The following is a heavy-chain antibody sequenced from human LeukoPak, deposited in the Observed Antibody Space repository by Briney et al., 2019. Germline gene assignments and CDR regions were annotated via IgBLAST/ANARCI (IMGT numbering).Heavy chain of an antibody. D-gene: IGHD4-17*01. CDR2: IYYSGST. V-gene: IGHV4-61*01. CDR3: ARNYGDSLYYFDY. CDR1: GGSVSSGPYY. J-gene: IGHJ4*02. Sequence: SETLSLTCTVSGGSVSSGPYYWSWIRQPPGKGLDGIGYIYYSGSTNYSPSLKSRVTISADTSKNQFSLKLTSVTVADTAVYYCARNYGDSLYYFDYWGQGTLVTVSS.